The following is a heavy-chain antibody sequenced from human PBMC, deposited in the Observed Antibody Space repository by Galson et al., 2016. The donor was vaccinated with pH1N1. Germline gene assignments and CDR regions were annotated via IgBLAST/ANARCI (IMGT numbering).Heavy chain of an antibody. CDR1: GFSLSGSGMS. Sequence: PALVKPTQTLTLTCTFSGFSLSGSGMSVSWIRQPPGKALEWLARIDWEDDKFYSTSLQTRLTISKDTSKNQVVLTMTNMDPVDTATYYCARTKRRGGWAFDIWGQGTIITVSS. D-gene: IGHD6-19*01. CDR2: IDWEDDK. J-gene: IGHJ3*02. V-gene: IGHV2-70*17. CDR3: ARTKRRGGWAFDI.